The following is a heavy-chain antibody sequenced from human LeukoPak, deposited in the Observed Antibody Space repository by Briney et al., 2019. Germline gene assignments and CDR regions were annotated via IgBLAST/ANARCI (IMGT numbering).Heavy chain of an antibody. J-gene: IGHJ5*02. CDR1: GYTFTGYY. Sequence: ASVKVSCKASGYTFTGYYMHWVRQAPGQGLEWMGWINPNSGGTSYAQKFQGRVTMTRDTSISTAYMELSRLRSDDTAVYYCARDHRYDFWSGFLWFDPWGQGTLVTVSS. V-gene: IGHV1-2*02. D-gene: IGHD3-3*01. CDR3: ARDHRYDFWSGFLWFDP. CDR2: INPNSGGT.